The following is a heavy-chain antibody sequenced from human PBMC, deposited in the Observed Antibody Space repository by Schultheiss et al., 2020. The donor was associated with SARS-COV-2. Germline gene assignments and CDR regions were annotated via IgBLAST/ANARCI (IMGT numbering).Heavy chain of an antibody. CDR2: IYYSGST. CDR1: GGSVSSGYYH. CDR3: ARDRFRGAIAFYGMDV. D-gene: IGHD3-16*01. V-gene: IGHV4-61*01. J-gene: IGHJ6*02. Sequence: QTLSLTCSVSGGSVSSGYYHWSWIRQPPGKGLEWIGYIYYSGSTNYNPSLKSRVTISVDTSKNQFSLKLTSVTAADTAVYFCARDRFRGAIAFYGMDVWGQGTTVTVSS.